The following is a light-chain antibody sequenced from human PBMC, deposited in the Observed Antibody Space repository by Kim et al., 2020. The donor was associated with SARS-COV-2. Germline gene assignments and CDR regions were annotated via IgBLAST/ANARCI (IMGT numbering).Light chain of an antibody. Sequence: VALGQTVKITCQGDSLRSYSETWYQQKPGQAPILVIYGKNNRPSGIPDRFSGSSSGNTASLTITGTQAGDEADYYCNSRDSNDNVVFGGGTQLTVL. CDR3: NSRDSNDNVV. CDR2: GKN. V-gene: IGLV3-19*01. CDR1: SLRSYS. J-gene: IGLJ2*01.